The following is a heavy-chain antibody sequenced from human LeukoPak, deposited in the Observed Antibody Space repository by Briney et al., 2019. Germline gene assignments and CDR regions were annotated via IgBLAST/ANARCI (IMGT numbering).Heavy chain of an antibody. CDR2: IYSGGST. CDR1: GFTVSSNY. CDR3: ASTGVTRAFDY. Sequence: GGSLRLSCAASGFTVSSNYMSWVRQAPGKGLEWVSVIYSGGSTYYADSVKGRFTISRDNSKNTLYLQMNSLRAEDTAVYYCASTGVTRAFDYWGQGTLVTVSS. V-gene: IGHV3-66*01. J-gene: IGHJ4*02. D-gene: IGHD7-27*01.